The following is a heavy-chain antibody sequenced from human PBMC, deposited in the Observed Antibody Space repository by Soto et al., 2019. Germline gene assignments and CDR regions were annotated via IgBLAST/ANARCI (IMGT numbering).Heavy chain of an antibody. CDR1: GFTFSNAG. D-gene: IGHD3-22*01. CDR3: TTDPRSYYDSSGYSR. V-gene: IGHV3-15*07. Sequence: GGSLRLSCAASGFTFSNAGMNWVRQAPGKGLEWVGRIKSKTGGGKTDYSAHVKGRFTISRSDSKNKLYLHMHSVKTAATAVYYSTTDPRSYYDSSGYSRWGQGTLVTVSS. CDR2: IKSKTGGGKT. J-gene: IGHJ4*02.